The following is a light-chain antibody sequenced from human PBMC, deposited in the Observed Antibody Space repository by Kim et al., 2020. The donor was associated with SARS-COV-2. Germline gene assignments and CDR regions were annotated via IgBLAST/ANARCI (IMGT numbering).Light chain of an antibody. Sequence: ATINCKSSQSVLYSSNNKNYLAWYQQKVGQPPRLLIYSASTRESGVPDRFTGSGSGTDFTLTISSLQAEDVAVYDCQQYYTTPYTFGQGTKLEIK. CDR1: QSVLYSSNNKNY. CDR3: QQYYTTPYT. J-gene: IGKJ2*01. CDR2: SAS. V-gene: IGKV4-1*01.